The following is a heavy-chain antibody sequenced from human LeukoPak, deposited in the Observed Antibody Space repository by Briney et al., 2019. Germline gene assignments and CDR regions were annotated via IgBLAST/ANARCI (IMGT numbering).Heavy chain of an antibody. CDR2: ISGSGGST. D-gene: IGHD3-22*01. J-gene: IGHJ4*02. Sequence: GGSLRLSCAASGFTFSDYYMSWIRQAPGKGLEWVSAISGSGGSTYYADSVKGRFTISRDNSKNTLYLQINSLRAEDTAVYYCAKDGYDSSGYFYWGQGTLVTVSS. V-gene: IGHV3-23*01. CDR3: AKDGYDSSGYFY. CDR1: GFTFSDYY.